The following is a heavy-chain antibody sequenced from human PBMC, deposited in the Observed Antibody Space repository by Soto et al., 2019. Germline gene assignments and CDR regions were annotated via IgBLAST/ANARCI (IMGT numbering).Heavy chain of an antibody. CDR1: GGTFSSYA. D-gene: IGHD2-2*02. V-gene: IGHV1-69*06. J-gene: IGHJ6*02. CDR2: CIPISGTA. Sequence: QVQLVQSGAEVKKPGSSVKVSCKASGGTFSSYAISWVRQAPGQELEWMGGCIPISGTANYAQMFQGRVTITAAKSTSTAYMERSSLRSEDTAVYYCARGEYCSSTRCYRSYYYGMVVWGQGTTVTVSS. CDR3: ARGEYCSSTRCYRSYYYGMVV.